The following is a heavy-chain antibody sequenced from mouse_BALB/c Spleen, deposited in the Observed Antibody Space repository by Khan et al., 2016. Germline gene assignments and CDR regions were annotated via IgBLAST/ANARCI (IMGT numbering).Heavy chain of an antibody. CDR3: ARGFHYLDY. CDR1: GISITTGNYR. V-gene: IGHV3-5*02. Sequence: EVELVESGPGLVKPSQTVSLTCTVTGISITTGNYRWSWIRQFPGNKLEWIGYIYYSGTITYNPSLTSRTTNTRDTSKNQFFLEMNSLTAEDTATYYCARGFHYLDYWGQGTTLTVSS. J-gene: IGHJ2*01. CDR2: IYYSGTI.